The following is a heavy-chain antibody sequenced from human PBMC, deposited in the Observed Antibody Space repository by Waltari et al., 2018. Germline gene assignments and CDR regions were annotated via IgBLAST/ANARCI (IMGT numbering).Heavy chain of an antibody. CDR2: INAGNGNT. D-gene: IGHD3-22*01. CDR3: ARVDPDSSGYYYVFDY. CDR1: GYTFTSYA. V-gene: IGHV1-3*01. Sequence: QVQLVQSGAEVKKPGASVKVSCKASGYTFTSYAMHWVRQAPGQRLEWMGWINAGNGNTKYSQKFQGRVTMTRNTSISTAYMELSSLRSEDTAVYYCARVDPDSSGYYYVFDYWGQGTLVTVSS. J-gene: IGHJ4*02.